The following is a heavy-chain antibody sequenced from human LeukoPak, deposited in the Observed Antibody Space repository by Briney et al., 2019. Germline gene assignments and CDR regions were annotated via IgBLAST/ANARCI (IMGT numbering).Heavy chain of an antibody. CDR2: IGSDGTKQ. Sequence: GRSLRLSCVASGFIFSDHAFHWVRQSPDKGLERVALIGSDGTKQYYADSVQGRFTVSRENSKNTLFLQMNTVRADDTAVYFCARQMTSTRLFDSWGQGTLVTVSS. D-gene: IGHD5/OR15-5a*01. J-gene: IGHJ4*02. CDR1: GFIFSDHA. CDR3: ARQMTSTRLFDS. V-gene: IGHV3-30*04.